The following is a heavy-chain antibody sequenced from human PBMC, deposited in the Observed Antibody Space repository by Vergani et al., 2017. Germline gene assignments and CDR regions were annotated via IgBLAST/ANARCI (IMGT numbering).Heavy chain of an antibody. CDR1: GFTFSSYG. Sequence: VQLVESGGGLVKPGGSLRLSCAASGFTFSSYGMHWVRQAPGKGLEWVAVIWYDGSNKYYADSVKGRFTISRDNSKNTLYLQMNSLRAEDTAVYYCAKDVTTMVRGDINNWFDPWGQGTLVTVSS. J-gene: IGHJ5*02. D-gene: IGHD3-10*01. CDR2: IWYDGSNK. V-gene: IGHV3-33*06. CDR3: AKDVTTMVRGDINNWFDP.